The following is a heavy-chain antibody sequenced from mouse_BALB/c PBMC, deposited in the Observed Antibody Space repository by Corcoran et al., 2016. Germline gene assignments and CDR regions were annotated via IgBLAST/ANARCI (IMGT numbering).Heavy chain of an antibody. V-gene: IGHV14-3*02. CDR1: GFNIKDTY. Sequence: EVQLQQSGAELVKPGASVKLSCTASGFNIKDTYMHWVKQRPEQGLEWIGRIDPANGNTKYDPKFQGKATITADTSANTAYLQLSSLTSEDTAVYYCARWEWYFDVWGAGTTVTVSS. CDR2: IDPANGNT. J-gene: IGHJ1*01. D-gene: IGHD4-1*01. CDR3: ARWEWYFDV.